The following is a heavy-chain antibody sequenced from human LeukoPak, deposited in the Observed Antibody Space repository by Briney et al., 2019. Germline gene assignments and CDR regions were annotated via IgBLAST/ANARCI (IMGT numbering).Heavy chain of an antibody. J-gene: IGHJ4*02. CDR3: ARAGYCSGGSCLQPFDY. CDR1: GFTFSDYY. Sequence: GGSLRLSCAASGFTFSDYYMSWIRQAPGKGLGWVSYISSSSSYTNYADSVKGRFTISRDNAKNSLYLQMNSLRAEDTAVYYCARAGYCSGGSCLQPFDYWGQGTLVTVSS. V-gene: IGHV3-11*06. CDR2: ISSSSSYT. D-gene: IGHD2-15*01.